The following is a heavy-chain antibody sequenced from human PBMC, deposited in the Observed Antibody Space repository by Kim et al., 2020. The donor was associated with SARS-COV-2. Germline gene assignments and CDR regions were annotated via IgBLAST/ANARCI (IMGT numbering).Heavy chain of an antibody. V-gene: IGHV4-59*01. J-gene: IGHJ3*02. Sequence: SETLSLTCTVSGGSISSYYWSWIRQPPGKGLEWIGYIYYSGSTNYNPSLKSRVTISVDTSKNQFSLKLSSVTAADTAVYYCARDVSYDRALDIWGQGTMVTVSS. D-gene: IGHD3-22*01. CDR3: ARDVSYDRALDI. CDR1: GGSISSYY. CDR2: IYYSGST.